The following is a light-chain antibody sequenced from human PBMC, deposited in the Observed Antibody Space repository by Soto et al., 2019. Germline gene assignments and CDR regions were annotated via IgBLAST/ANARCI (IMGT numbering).Light chain of an antibody. CDR1: SSDIGGYKY. Sequence: QSVRTQPASVSGSPGQSITVSCTGTSSDIGGYKYVSWYQQHPGKAPKLIIFEVSNRPSGVSDRFSGSNSGNTASLTISGLQAEDEADYYCTSYSRYSVLVFGGGTKVTV. CDR2: EVS. J-gene: IGLJ3*02. CDR3: TSYSRYSVLV. V-gene: IGLV2-14*01.